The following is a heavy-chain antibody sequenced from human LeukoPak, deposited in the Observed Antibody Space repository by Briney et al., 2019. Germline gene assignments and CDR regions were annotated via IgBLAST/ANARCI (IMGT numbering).Heavy chain of an antibody. Sequence: GGSLRLSCAASGFTFSSYAMHWVRQAPGKGLEWVAVISYDGSNKYYADSVKGRFTISRDNSKNTLYLQMNSLRAEDTAVYYCAKAAGKENGYDFWFEHWGQGTLVTVSS. D-gene: IGHD3-3*01. CDR3: AKAAGKENGYDFWFEH. V-gene: IGHV3-30*04. J-gene: IGHJ5*02. CDR2: ISYDGSNK. CDR1: GFTFSSYA.